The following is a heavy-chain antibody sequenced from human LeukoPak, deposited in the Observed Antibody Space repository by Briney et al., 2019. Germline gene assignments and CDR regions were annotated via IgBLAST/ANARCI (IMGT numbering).Heavy chain of an antibody. CDR1: GGSISSGSYY. D-gene: IGHD3-3*01. J-gene: IGHJ5*02. CDR3: ASTIFGVVNGWFDP. V-gene: IGHV4-61*02. Sequence: SQTLSLTCTVSGGSISSGSYYWSWIRQPAGKGLEWIGRIYTSGSTNYNPSLKSRVTMSVDTSKNQFSLKLSSVTAADTAVYYCASTIFGVVNGWFDPWGQGTLVTVSS. CDR2: IYTSGST.